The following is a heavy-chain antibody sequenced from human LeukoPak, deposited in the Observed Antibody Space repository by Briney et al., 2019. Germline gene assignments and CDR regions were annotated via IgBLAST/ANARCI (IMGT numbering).Heavy chain of an antibody. D-gene: IGHD1-14*01. CDR1: GGSVSSYY. V-gene: IGHV4-59*08. J-gene: IGHJ4*02. Sequence: SPSETLSLTCSASGGSVSSYYWSWIRQSPGKGLEWIGYIHNSGRTNYNPSLKSRVTGFVDTSKNQVSLRLSSVTAADTAVYYCARHGTISSESYFDYWGQGALVTVSS. CDR3: ARHGTISSESYFDY. CDR2: IHNSGRT.